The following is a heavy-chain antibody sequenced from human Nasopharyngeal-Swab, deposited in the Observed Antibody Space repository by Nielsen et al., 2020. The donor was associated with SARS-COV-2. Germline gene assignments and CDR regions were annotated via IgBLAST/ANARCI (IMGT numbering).Heavy chain of an antibody. CDR1: GFTISSYD. CDR2: IGTAGDP. V-gene: IGHV3-13*05. Sequence: GESLKISCAASGFTISSYDMHWVRQATGKGLEWVSAIGTAGDPYYPGSVKGRFTISRENAKNSLYLKMNSLRAGDTAVYYCARGEATRNSWYFDLWGRGTLVTVSS. J-gene: IGHJ2*01. D-gene: IGHD2-15*01. CDR3: ARGEATRNSWYFDL.